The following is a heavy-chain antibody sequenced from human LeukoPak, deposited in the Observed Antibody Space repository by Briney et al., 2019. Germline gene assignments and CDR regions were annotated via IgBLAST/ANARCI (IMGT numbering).Heavy chain of an antibody. CDR3: ARDHYYDSSGYFGVWFDP. V-gene: IGHV4-59*01. CDR1: GGSISSYY. D-gene: IGHD3-22*01. CDR2: IYYSGST. J-gene: IGHJ5*02. Sequence: SETLSLTCTVSGGSISSYYWSWIRQPPGKGLEWIGYIYYSGSTNYSPSLKSRVTISVDTSKNQFSLKLSSVTAADTAVYYCARDHYYDSSGYFGVWFDPWGQGTLVTVSS.